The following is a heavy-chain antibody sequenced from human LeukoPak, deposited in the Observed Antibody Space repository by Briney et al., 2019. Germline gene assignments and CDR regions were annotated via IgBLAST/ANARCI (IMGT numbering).Heavy chain of an antibody. CDR1: GYTFTSYY. CDR3: ARDGGYSGYDWRGLSLDY. Sequence: ASVKVSCTASGYTFTSYYMHWVRQAPGQGLEWMGIINPSGGSTSYAQKFQGRVTMTRDMSTSTVYMELSSLRSEDTAVYYCARDGGYSGYDWRGLSLDYWGQGTLVTVSS. J-gene: IGHJ4*02. V-gene: IGHV1-46*01. CDR2: INPSGGST. D-gene: IGHD5-12*01.